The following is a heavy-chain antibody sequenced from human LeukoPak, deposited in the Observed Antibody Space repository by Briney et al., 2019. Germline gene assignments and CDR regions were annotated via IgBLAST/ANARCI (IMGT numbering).Heavy chain of an antibody. CDR2: IYYSGST. CDR1: GGSISSYY. V-gene: IGHV4-59*01. D-gene: IGHD4-23*01. Sequence: PSETLSLTCTVSGGSISSYYWSWIRQPPGKGLEWIGYIYYSGSTNYNPSLKSRVTISVDTSKNQFSLKLSSVTAADTAVYYCAVLGGDFDYWGQGTLVTVSS. CDR3: AVLGGDFDY. J-gene: IGHJ4*02.